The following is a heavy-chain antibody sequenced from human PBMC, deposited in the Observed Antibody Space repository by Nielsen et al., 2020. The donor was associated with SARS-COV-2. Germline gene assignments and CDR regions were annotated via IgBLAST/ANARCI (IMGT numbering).Heavy chain of an antibody. V-gene: IGHV3-43*01. Sequence: GESLKISCAASGFTFDDYTMHWVRQAPGKGLEWVSLISWDGGSTYYADSVKGRFTISRGNSKNSLYLQMNSLRTEDTALYYCAKDINDSSGYYYEVGHWGQGTLVTVSS. J-gene: IGHJ4*02. CDR2: ISWDGGST. D-gene: IGHD3-22*01. CDR1: GFTFDDYT. CDR3: AKDINDSSGYYYEVGH.